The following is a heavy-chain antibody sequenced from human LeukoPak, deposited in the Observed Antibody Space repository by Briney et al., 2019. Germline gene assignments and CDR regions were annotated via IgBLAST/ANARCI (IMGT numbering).Heavy chain of an antibody. CDR2: INHNGST. Sequence: SETLSLTCAVYGGSFSGYHWSWIRQPPGKGLEWLGEINHNGSTNYNPSLKSRVTMSVDTSKNQFSLKLSSVTAADTAVYYCARESRAYDFWSGYYLPASAFDYWGQGTLVTVSS. J-gene: IGHJ4*02. D-gene: IGHD3-3*01. CDR1: GGSFSGYH. CDR3: ARESRAYDFWSGYYLPASAFDY. V-gene: IGHV4-34*01.